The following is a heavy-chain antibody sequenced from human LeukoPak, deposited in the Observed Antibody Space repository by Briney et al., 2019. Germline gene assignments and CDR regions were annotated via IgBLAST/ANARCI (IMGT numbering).Heavy chain of an antibody. Sequence: QTGGSLRLSCAASGFTFSSYAMHWVRQAPGKGLEWVAVISYDGSNKYYADSVKGRFTISRDNSKNTLYLQMNSLRAEDTAVYYCAKDSTSWFVFYFDYWGQGTLVTVSS. J-gene: IGHJ4*02. D-gene: IGHD2-2*01. V-gene: IGHV3-30-3*01. CDR2: ISYDGSNK. CDR3: AKDSTSWFVFYFDY. CDR1: GFTFSSYA.